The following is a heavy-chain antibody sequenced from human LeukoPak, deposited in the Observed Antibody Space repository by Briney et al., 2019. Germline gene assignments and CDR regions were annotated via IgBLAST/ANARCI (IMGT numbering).Heavy chain of an antibody. V-gene: IGHV1-18*01. CDR1: GYIFTNYG. D-gene: IGHD1-1*01. CDR2: ISGYNDNA. CDR3: ARDGNDVMDY. J-gene: IGHJ4*02. Sequence: ASVTVSCRASGYIFTNYGISWVRQAPGQGLEWVGWISGYNDNAHYAQKLQGRVTMTRETSTSTVYMELRSLSSDDTAIYYCARDGNDVMDYWGQGTQVTVSS.